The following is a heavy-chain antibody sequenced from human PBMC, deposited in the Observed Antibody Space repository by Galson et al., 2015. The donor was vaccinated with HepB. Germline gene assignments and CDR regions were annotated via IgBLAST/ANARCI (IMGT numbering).Heavy chain of an antibody. CDR2: ISYDGSNK. V-gene: IGHV3-30-3*01. J-gene: IGHJ6*02. D-gene: IGHD4-11*01. CDR1: GFTFSDYA. Sequence: SLRLSCAASGFTFSDYAIHWVRQAPGKGLEWVAVISYDGSNKYYTDSVKGRFTISRDNSKNTLCLQMNSLRAEDTAVYYCARVLRGAVTTPRYYYYAMDVWGQGTTVTVSS. CDR3: ARVLRGAVTTPRYYYYAMDV.